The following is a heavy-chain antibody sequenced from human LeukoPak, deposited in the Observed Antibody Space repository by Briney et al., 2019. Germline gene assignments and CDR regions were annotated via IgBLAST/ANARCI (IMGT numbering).Heavy chain of an antibody. CDR2: ISSSSSYI. Sequence: GGSLRLSCAASGFTFSSYGMHWVRQAPGKGLEWVSSISSSSSYIYYADSVKGRFTISRDNAKNSLYLQMNSLRAEDTAVYYCATHVLRFHWGQGTLVTVSS. V-gene: IGHV3-21*01. J-gene: IGHJ4*02. D-gene: IGHD3-3*01. CDR3: ATHVLRFH. CDR1: GFTFSSYG.